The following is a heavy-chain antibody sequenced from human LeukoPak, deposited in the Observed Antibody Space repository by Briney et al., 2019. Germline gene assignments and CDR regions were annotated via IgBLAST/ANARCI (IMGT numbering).Heavy chain of an antibody. Sequence: GESLNISCKGSGYSFTSYWIGWVRQMPGEGLEWMGIIYPGDSDTRYSPSFQGQVTISADKSISTAYLQWSSLKASDTAMYYCARQGPPYYDFWSAGFDYWGQGTLVTVSS. V-gene: IGHV5-51*01. CDR1: GYSFTSYW. J-gene: IGHJ4*02. CDR2: IYPGDSDT. CDR3: ARQGPPYYDFWSAGFDY. D-gene: IGHD3-3*01.